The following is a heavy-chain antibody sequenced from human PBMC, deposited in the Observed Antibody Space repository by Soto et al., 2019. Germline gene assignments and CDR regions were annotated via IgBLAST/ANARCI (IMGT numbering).Heavy chain of an antibody. V-gene: IGHV3-33*01. Sequence: PGGSLRLSCAASGFTFSSYGMHWVRQAPGKGLEWVAFIWHDGGNKFYAESVKGRFTISRDNSKNTLYLQMTSLSAEDTAMYYCARDGDVNTGFGKDYWGQGNLVTVSS. J-gene: IGHJ4*02. CDR2: IWHDGGNK. CDR3: ARDGDVNTGFGKDY. D-gene: IGHD3-16*01. CDR1: GFTFSSYG.